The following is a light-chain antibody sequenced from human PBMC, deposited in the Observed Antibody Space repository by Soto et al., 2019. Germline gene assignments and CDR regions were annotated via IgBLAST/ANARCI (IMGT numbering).Light chain of an antibody. J-gene: IGKJ1*01. V-gene: IGKV1-5*01. CDR1: QSISNW. CDR3: QQYKDYTWT. Sequence: DIQMTQSPSTLPASVGDRVTITCRASQSISNWLAWYQQKPGTAPKVLIYHTSNLQSGVPSRFSGSGSGTEFTLTISSLQPDDFTTFYCQQYKDYTWTFGQGTKVDIK. CDR2: HTS.